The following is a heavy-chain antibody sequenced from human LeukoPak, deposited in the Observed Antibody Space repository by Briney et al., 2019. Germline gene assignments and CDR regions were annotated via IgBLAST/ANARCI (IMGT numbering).Heavy chain of an antibody. V-gene: IGHV4-34*01. CDR1: GGSFSGYY. D-gene: IGHD3-10*01. Sequence: SETLSLTCAVYGGSFSGYYWSWIRQPPGKGLEWIGEINHSGSTNYNPSLKSRVTISVDTSKNQFSLKPSSVTAADTAVYYCARGSGSYYPWGQGTLVTVSS. CDR3: ARGSGSYYP. J-gene: IGHJ5*02. CDR2: INHSGST.